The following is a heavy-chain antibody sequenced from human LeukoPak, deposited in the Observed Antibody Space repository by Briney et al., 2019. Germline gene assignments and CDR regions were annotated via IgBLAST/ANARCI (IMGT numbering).Heavy chain of an antibody. CDR1: GGSFSGYY. CDR2: INHSGST. Sequence: SETLSLTCAVYGGSFSGYYWSWIRQPPGKGLEWIGEINHSGSTNYNPSLKSRVTISVDTSKNQCSLKLSSVTAADTAVYYCARGQGAGYPKTYYYYMDVWGKGTTVTVSS. CDR3: ARGQGAGYPKTYYYYMDV. V-gene: IGHV4-34*01. J-gene: IGHJ6*03. D-gene: IGHD6-13*01.